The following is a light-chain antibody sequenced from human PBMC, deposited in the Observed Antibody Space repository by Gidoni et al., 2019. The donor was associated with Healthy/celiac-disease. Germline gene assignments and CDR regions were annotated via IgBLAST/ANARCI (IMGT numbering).Light chain of an antibody. CDR1: QDISNY. J-gene: IGKJ5*01. CDR3: QQYDNIPPIT. V-gene: IGKV1-33*01. Sequence: DIQMTQYPSSLSASVGDRVTITCQASQDISNYLNWYQQKQGKAPKLLIYDASNLETGVPSRFSGSGSGTDFTFTISSLQPEDIATYYCQQYDNIPPITFGQGTRLEIK. CDR2: DAS.